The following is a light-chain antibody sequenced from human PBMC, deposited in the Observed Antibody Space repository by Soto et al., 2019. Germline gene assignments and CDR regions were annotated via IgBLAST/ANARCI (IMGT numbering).Light chain of an antibody. CDR3: QQYGSSPLYT. CDR2: GAS. CDR1: QSVSSSY. V-gene: IGKV3-20*01. Sequence: EIVLTQSPGTLSLSPGERATLSCRASQSVSSSYLAWYQQKPGQAPRLLIYGASSRATGIPDRFSGSGSGTDFTLTITRLEPEDFAVYYCQQYGSSPLYTFCQGTKLEIQ. J-gene: IGKJ2*01.